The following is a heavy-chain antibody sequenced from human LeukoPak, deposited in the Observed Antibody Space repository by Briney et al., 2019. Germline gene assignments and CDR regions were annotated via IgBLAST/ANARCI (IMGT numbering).Heavy chain of an antibody. CDR2: IRSKANSYAT. CDR3: TKRVQLDRNYVMDV. Sequence: GGSLRLSCAASGFTFSGTAMHCLRQASGKGLEWVGRIRSKANSYATAYAASVKGRFTISRDDSKNTAYLQMNSLKTEDTAVYYCTKRVQLDRNYVMDVWGQGTTVTVSS. CDR1: GFTFSGTA. V-gene: IGHV3-73*01. D-gene: IGHD1-1*01. J-gene: IGHJ6*02.